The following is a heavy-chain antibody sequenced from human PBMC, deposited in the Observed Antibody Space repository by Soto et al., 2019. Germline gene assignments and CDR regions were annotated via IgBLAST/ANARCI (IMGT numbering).Heavy chain of an antibody. J-gene: IGHJ5*02. Sequence: SVKVSCKVSGGAFSSSSLNWVRQARGQGLEWMGGIIPMFGTTNYAQKFQGRVTITADESTGTAHIEVTDLRSEDTAVYFCAEGGGGYDTWGQGTLVTVSS. V-gene: IGHV1-69*13. CDR2: IIPMFGTT. D-gene: IGHD3-22*01. CDR3: AEGGGGYDT. CDR1: GGAFSSSS.